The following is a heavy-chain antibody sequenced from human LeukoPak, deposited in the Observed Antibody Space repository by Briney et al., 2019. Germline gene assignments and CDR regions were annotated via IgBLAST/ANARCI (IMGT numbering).Heavy chain of an antibody. Sequence: ASVKVSCKAPGYTFTDFYMNWVRQAPGQGLEWMGIINPSGASTRYAQKFQGRVTMTRDTSTSTVYMELSSLRSEDTAVYYCARGDRRRPPSSIGWYSENIFDYWGQGTLVTVSS. V-gene: IGHV1-46*01. J-gene: IGHJ4*02. CDR2: INPSGAST. CDR1: GYTFTDFY. CDR3: ARGDRRRPPSSIGWYSENIFDY. D-gene: IGHD6-13*01.